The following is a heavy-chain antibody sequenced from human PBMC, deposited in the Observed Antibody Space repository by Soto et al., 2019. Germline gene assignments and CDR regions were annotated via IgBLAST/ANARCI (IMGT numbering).Heavy chain of an antibody. J-gene: IGHJ5*02. CDR3: ARGIGYCTNGVCYTRGRNWFDP. CDR1: GYSFTIYW. D-gene: IGHD2-8*01. Sequence: PGESLKISCNGSGYSFTIYWIGLVLQMPGKGLDWMWIIYPGDSDTRYSPSFQGQVTISADKSISTAYLQWSSLKASDTAMYYCARGIGYCTNGVCYTRGRNWFDPWGQGTLVTVSS. CDR2: IYPGDSDT. V-gene: IGHV5-51*01.